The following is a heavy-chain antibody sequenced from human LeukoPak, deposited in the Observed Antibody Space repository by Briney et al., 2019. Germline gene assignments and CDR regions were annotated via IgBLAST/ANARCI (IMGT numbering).Heavy chain of an antibody. CDR3: ARAIRSTSLRYYFDY. Sequence: GGSLRLSCAASGFTFSSYDMHWVRQATGKGLEWVSANGTAGDTYYPGSVKGRFTISRENAKNSLYLQMNSLRAGDTAVYYCARAIRSTSLRYYFDYWGQGALVTVSS. D-gene: IGHD2-2*01. CDR1: GFTFSSYD. V-gene: IGHV3-13*01. J-gene: IGHJ4*02. CDR2: NGTAGDT.